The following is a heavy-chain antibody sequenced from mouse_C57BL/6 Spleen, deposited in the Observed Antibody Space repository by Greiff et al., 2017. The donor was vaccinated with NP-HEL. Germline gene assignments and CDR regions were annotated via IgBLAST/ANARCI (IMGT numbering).Heavy chain of an antibody. CDR1: GYSITSGYY. CDR2: ISYDGSN. CDR3: AREDGSGYFDV. J-gene: IGHJ1*03. V-gene: IGHV3-6*01. D-gene: IGHD1-1*01. Sequence: VQLKESGPGLVKPSQSLSLTCSVTGYSITSGYYWNWIRQFPGNKLEWMGYISYDGSNNYNPSLKNRISITRDTSKNQFFLKLNSVTTEDTATYYCAREDGSGYFDVWGTGTTVTVSS.